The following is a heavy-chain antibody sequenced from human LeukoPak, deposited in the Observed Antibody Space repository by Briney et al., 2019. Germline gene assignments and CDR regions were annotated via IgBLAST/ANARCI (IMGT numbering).Heavy chain of an antibody. CDR2: IGIDSGNT. V-gene: IGHV3-48*01. J-gene: IGHJ4*02. D-gene: IGHD5-24*01. CDR1: GFTFSDYS. Sequence: GGSLRLSYAASGFTFSDYSMNWVRQAPGKGLEWISYIGIDSGNTNYADSVRGRFTISGDKAKNSLYLQMNSLRVEDTAVYYCARDYKYAFDNWGQGTLVTVSS. CDR3: ARDYKYAFDN.